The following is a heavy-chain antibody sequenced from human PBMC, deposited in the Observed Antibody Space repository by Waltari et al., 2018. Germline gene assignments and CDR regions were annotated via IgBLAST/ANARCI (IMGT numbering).Heavy chain of an antibody. CDR3: AREFVEVGTTNFDY. D-gene: IGHD2-15*01. V-gene: IGHV1-18*04. J-gene: IGHJ4*02. CDR2: ISAHNGNT. Sequence: QMVQSGPELQRPAASAKVSCTASGYTFTMPGISWVRQAPGHGLEWMGWISAHNGNTKYSESLQDRLTMTIDTSTSTAYMELRGLRSDDTAVYYCAREFVEVGTTNFDYWGQGTLVTVSS. CDR1: GYTFTMPG.